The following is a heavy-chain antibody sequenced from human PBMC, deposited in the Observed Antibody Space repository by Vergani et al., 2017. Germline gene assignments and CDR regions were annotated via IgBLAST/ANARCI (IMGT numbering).Heavy chain of an antibody. CDR3: ARVARRENGGNDFDY. V-gene: IGHV1-18*01. CDR2: ISAYNGNT. CDR1: GYTFTSYG. Sequence: QVQLVQSGAEVKKPGVSVKVSCKASGYTFTSYGISWVRPASGQGLEWMGGISAYNGNTNYAQKPQGRVTMTTDTSTSTAYMELRSLRSDDTAVYYCARVARRENGGNDFDYWGQGTLVTVSS. J-gene: IGHJ4*02. D-gene: IGHD4-23*01.